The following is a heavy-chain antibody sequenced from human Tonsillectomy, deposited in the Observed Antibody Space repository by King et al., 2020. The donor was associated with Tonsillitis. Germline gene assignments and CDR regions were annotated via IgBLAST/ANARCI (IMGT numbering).Heavy chain of an antibody. CDR3: ARTPYDILTGYSSDPYYYYGMDI. V-gene: IGHV1-69*01. CDR1: GGTFSSYS. CDR2: IIPIYGTA. Sequence: QLVQSGAEVKKPGSSVKVSCKASGGTFSSYSISWVRQAPGQGLEWMGGIIPIYGTAHYAQNFQGRVTITADESTSTASMELSSLRSEDPAVYYCARTPYDILTGYSSDPYYYYGMDIWGQGTTVTVSS. D-gene: IGHD3-9*01. J-gene: IGHJ6*02.